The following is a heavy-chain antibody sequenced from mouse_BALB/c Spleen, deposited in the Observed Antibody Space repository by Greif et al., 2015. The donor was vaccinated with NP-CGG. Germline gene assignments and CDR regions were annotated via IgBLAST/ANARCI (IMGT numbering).Heavy chain of an antibody. CDR2: ISDGGSYT. Sequence: EVQVVESGGGLVKPGGSLKLSCAASGFTFSDYYMYWVRQTPEKRLEWVATISDGGSYTYYPDSVKGRFTISRDNAKNNLYLQMSSLKSEDTAMYYCARDQGYGSSYDAMDYWGQGTSVTVSS. J-gene: IGHJ4*01. V-gene: IGHV5-4*02. CDR3: ARDQGYGSSYDAMDY. D-gene: IGHD1-1*01. CDR1: GFTFSDYY.